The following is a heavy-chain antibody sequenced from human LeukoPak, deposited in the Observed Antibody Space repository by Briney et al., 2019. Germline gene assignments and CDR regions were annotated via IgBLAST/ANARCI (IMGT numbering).Heavy chain of an antibody. CDR1: GFPFNNYW. CDR3: ARAGASGWYAAGWFDP. Sequence: LPGGSLRLSCAASGFPFNNYWMHWVRHAPGKGLVWVSSINTDGRTTRYAASVQGRFTISRDNAKNTLYLQMNSLRVDDTAVYYCARAGASGWYAAGWFDPWGQGTLVTVSS. J-gene: IGHJ5*02. D-gene: IGHD6-19*01. V-gene: IGHV3-74*01. CDR2: INTDGRTT.